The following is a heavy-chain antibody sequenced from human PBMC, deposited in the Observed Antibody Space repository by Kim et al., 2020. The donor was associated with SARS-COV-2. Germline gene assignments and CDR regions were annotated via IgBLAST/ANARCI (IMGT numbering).Heavy chain of an antibody. CDR3: ARDRRSHLGLYGMDV. Sequence: GGSLRLSCAASGFTFSSYGMHWVRQAPGKGLEWVAVIWYDGSNKYYADSVKGRFTISRDNSKNTLYLQMNSLRAEDTAVYYCARDRRSHLGLYGMDVWGQGTAVTVSS. CDR1: GFTFSSYG. J-gene: IGHJ6*02. D-gene: IGHD7-27*01. CDR2: IWYDGSNK. V-gene: IGHV3-33*01.